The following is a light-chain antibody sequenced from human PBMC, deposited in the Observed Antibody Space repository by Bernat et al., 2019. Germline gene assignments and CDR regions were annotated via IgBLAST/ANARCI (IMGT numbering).Light chain of an antibody. CDR3: MQVTQFPYT. CDR1: QSLLNSDGNTH. V-gene: IGKV2-24*01. J-gene: IGKJ2*01. CDR2: KTS. Sequence: DIVLIQTPLSSPVTLGQPASISCRSSQSLLNSDGNTHLSWLQQRPGQPPRLLIYKTSDRFSGVPDRFSGSGAGTDFTLKISRVEAEDVGVYYCMQVTQFPYTFCQETKLEIK.